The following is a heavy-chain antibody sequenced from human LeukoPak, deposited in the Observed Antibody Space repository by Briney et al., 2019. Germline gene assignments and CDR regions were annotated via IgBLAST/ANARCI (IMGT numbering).Heavy chain of an antibody. V-gene: IGHV3-7*01. CDR1: GFTFSNYW. CDR3: ARDRWELLSNSYHYCGLDV. D-gene: IGHD2-15*01. J-gene: IGHJ6*02. Sequence: GGSLRLSCAASGFTFSNYWMSWVRQAPGKGLEWVANIKQDGSEKCYVDSVKGRFTISRDNAKNSLYLQMNSLRAGDTAVYYCARDRWELLSNSYHYCGLDVWGQGTTVTVSS. CDR2: IKQDGSEK.